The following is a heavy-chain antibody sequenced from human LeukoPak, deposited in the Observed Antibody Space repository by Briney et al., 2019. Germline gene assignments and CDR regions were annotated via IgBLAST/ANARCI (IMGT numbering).Heavy chain of an antibody. CDR2: INHSGST. J-gene: IGHJ6*03. Sequence: PSETLSLTCAVYGGSFSGYYWSWIRQPPGKGLEWIGEINHSGSTNYNPSLKSRVTISVDTSKNQFSLKLSSVTAADTAVYYCARGFRPVLRFLDRRGPSYYMDVWGKGTTVTVSS. V-gene: IGHV4-34*01. CDR1: GGSFSGYY. CDR3: ARGFRPVLRFLDRRGPSYYMDV. D-gene: IGHD3-3*01.